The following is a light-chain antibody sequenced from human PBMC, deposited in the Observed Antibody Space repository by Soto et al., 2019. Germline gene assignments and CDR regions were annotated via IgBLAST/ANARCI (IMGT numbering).Light chain of an antibody. CDR2: DAF. CDR3: QQYNPNSALT. CDR1: QSISGW. V-gene: IGKV1-5*01. J-gene: IGKJ4*01. Sequence: DIQMTQSPSTLSASVGDRVIITCRASQSISGWLAWYQQKPGKAPKLLIFDAFSLESGVPSRFSGSGSGTEFTITISSLQPEDFATYYCQQYNPNSALTFGGGTKVEIK.